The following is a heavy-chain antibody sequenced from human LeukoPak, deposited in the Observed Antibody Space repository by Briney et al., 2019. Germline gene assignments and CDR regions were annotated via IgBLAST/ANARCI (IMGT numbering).Heavy chain of an antibody. CDR3: ARGSYCSGGSCYGCFDY. Sequence: ASVKVSCKASGYTFTGHYMHWVRQAPGQGLEWMGWSNPNSGGTNFAQKFQGRVTMTRDTSISTAYMELSRLRSDDTAVYYCARGSYCSGGSCYGCFDYWGQGTLVTVSS. CDR1: GYTFTGHY. CDR2: SNPNSGGT. D-gene: IGHD2-15*01. J-gene: IGHJ4*02. V-gene: IGHV1-2*02.